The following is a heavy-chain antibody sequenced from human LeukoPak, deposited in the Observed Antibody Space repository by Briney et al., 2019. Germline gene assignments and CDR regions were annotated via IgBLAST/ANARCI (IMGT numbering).Heavy chain of an antibody. CDR1: GGSISSYY. CDR3: ARVVDCSGGSCYPPWFDP. J-gene: IGHJ5*02. CDR2: IYYSGST. D-gene: IGHD2-15*01. V-gene: IGHV4-59*01. Sequence: PSETLSLTCTVSGGSISSYYWSWLRQPPGKGLEWIGYIYYSGSTNYNPSLKSRVTISVDTSKNQFSLKLSSVTAADTAVYYCARVVDCSGGSCYPPWFDPWGQGTLVTVSS.